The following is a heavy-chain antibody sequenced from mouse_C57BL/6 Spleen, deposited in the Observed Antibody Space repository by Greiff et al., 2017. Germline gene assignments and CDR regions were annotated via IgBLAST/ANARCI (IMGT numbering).Heavy chain of an antibody. D-gene: IGHD1-1*01. CDR2: IDPENGDT. CDR1: GFNIKDDY. J-gene: IGHJ3*01. CDR3: TPRDYYGSRGFAY. Sequence: EVQLQQSGAELVRPGASVKLSCTASGFNIKDDYMHWVKQRPEQGLEWIGWIDPENGDTEYASKFQGKATITADTSSNTAYLQLSSLTSEDTAVYYCTPRDYYGSRGFAYWGQGTLVTVSA. V-gene: IGHV14-4*01.